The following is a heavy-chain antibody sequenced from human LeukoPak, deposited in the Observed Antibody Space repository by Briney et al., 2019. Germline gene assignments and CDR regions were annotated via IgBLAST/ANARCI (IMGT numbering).Heavy chain of an antibody. CDR2: ITTSTTVPHI. V-gene: IGHV3-21*01. Sequence: PGESLRLSCAASGFTFSTYSMNWVRQAPGRGLEWVSSITTSTTVPHIFYADSVTGRFTISRDDAKNSLYLQVNSLRAEDTAVYYCGRGLKVGREGFYYLDVWGKGTTVTVSS. CDR1: GFTFSTYS. J-gene: IGHJ6*03. CDR3: GRGLKVGREGFYYLDV. D-gene: IGHD1-26*01.